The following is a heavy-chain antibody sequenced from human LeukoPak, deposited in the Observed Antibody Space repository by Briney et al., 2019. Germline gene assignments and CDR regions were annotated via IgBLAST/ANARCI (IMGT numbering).Heavy chain of an antibody. Sequence: TGGSLRLSCAASGFTFSSYSMNWVRQAPGKGLEWVSSISSSSSYIYYADSAKGRFTISRDNAKNSLYLQMNSLRAEDTAVYYCARDGNYDFWSGLGYYYYMDVWGKGTTVTVSS. V-gene: IGHV3-21*01. CDR3: ARDGNYDFWSGLGYYYYMDV. CDR2: ISSSSSYI. CDR1: GFTFSSYS. J-gene: IGHJ6*03. D-gene: IGHD3-3*01.